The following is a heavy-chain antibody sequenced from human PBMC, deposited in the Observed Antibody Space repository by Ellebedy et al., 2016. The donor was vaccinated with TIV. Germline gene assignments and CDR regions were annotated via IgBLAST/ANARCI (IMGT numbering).Heavy chain of an antibody. J-gene: IGHJ4*02. Sequence: PGGSLRLSCAASGFTFSSYSMNRVSQAPGEGLEWVSSISTSSTYIYYADSGKGRFTISRNNAKNSLFLQMNSLRAADTAMYYCARATSIGDYVDYWGQGTLVTVSS. CDR2: ISTSSTYI. CDR1: GFTFSSYS. V-gene: IGHV3-21*01. CDR3: ARATSIGDYVDY. D-gene: IGHD2/OR15-2a*01.